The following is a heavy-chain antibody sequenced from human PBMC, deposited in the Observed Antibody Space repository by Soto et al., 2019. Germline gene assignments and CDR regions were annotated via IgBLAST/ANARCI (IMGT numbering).Heavy chain of an antibody. CDR1: GYTFTSYA. CDR2: INAGNGNT. V-gene: IGHV1-3*01. CDR3: ATPIVAFY. Sequence: QVQLVQSGAEVKKPGASVKVSCKASGYTFTSYAIHWVRQAPGQRLEWMGWINAGNGNTKYSQKFQGRVIITRDTSAGTAYMELRSLRSEDTAAYYCATPIVAFYWGQGTLVTVSS. J-gene: IGHJ4*02. D-gene: IGHD5-12*01.